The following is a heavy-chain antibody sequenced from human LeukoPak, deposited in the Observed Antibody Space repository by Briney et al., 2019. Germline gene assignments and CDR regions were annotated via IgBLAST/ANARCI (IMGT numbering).Heavy chain of an antibody. CDR1: GYTFTSYG. Sequence: GASEKVSRKASGYTFTSYGISWVRQAPGQGLVWMGWISAYNGNTNYAQKLQGRVTMTTDTSTSTAYMELRSLRSDDTAVYYCARECQSGWVAFEIWGQGTMVTVSS. CDR2: ISAYNGNT. J-gene: IGHJ3*02. D-gene: IGHD3-10*01. V-gene: IGHV1-18*01. CDR3: ARECQSGWVAFEI.